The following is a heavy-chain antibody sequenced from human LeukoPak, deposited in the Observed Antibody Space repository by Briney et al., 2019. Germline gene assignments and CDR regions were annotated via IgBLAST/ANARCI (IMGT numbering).Heavy chain of an antibody. CDR2: ISYDGSIK. CDR3: AKRVGDFWSGYYDY. CDR1: GFTFSSYG. J-gene: IGHJ4*02. V-gene: IGHV3-30*18. D-gene: IGHD3-3*01. Sequence: GGSLRLSCAASGFTFSSYGMHWVRQAPGKGLEWVAVISYDGSIKYYADSVKGRFTISRDNSKNTLFLQMSSLRAEDTAVFYCAKRVGDFWSGYYDYWGRGTLVTVSS.